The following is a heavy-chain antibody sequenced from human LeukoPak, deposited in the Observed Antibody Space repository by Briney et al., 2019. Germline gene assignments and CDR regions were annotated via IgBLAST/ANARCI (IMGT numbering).Heavy chain of an antibody. D-gene: IGHD4-17*01. Sequence: GGSLRLYCAASGFTFSSYSMNWVRQAPGKGLEWVSSISSSSSYIYYADSVKGRFTISSDNAKNSLYLQMNSLRAEDTAVYYCARVVATVTTFDYWGQGTLVTVSS. J-gene: IGHJ4*02. CDR2: ISSSSSYI. CDR3: ARVVATVTTFDY. V-gene: IGHV3-21*01. CDR1: GFTFSSYS.